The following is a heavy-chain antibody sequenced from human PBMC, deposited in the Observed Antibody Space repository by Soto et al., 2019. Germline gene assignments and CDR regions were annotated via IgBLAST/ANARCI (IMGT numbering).Heavy chain of an antibody. V-gene: IGHV2-5*02. CDR2: IYWDDDK. CDR3: AHRAKVTTDYFDY. D-gene: IGHD4-17*01. CDR1: GFSLSTSGVG. J-gene: IGHJ4*02. Sequence: QITLKESGPTLVKPTQTLTLTCTFSGFSLSTSGVGVGWIRQPPGKALEWLALIYWDDDKRYSPSLKSRPTITKDTSKNQVVLTLATTIPLDTATYYCAHRAKVTTDYFDYGGQGPLVTVSS.